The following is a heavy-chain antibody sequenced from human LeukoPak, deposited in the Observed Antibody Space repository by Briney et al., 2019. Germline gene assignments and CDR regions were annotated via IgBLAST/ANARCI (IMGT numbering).Heavy chain of an antibody. V-gene: IGHV4-39*01. CDR3: ARVRLRNTSGGLSWFDP. D-gene: IGHD1/OR15-1a*01. Sequence: SETLSLTCTVSGGSISSSSYYWGWIRQPPGRGLEWIGSIYYSGSTYYNPSLKSRVTISVDTSKNQFSLNLSSVTAADTAVYYCARVRLRNTSGGLSWFDPWGQGTLVTVSS. CDR1: GGSISSSSYY. CDR2: IYYSGST. J-gene: IGHJ5*02.